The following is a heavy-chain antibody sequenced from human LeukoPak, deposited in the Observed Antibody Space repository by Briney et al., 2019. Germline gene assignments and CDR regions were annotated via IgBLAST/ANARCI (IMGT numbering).Heavy chain of an antibody. CDR1: GFTVSSSY. D-gene: IGHD2-21*01. CDR2: IYSGGSS. Sequence: GGSLRLSCAASGFTVSSSYVSWVRQAPGKGLEWVSVIYSGGSSYYADSVKGRFTISRDNPKNTLYLQMNSLRAEDTAVYYCVRDFMGYCGGECYSRWGKGTTVTVSS. J-gene: IGHJ6*04. V-gene: IGHV3-66*02. CDR3: VRDFMGYCGGECYSR.